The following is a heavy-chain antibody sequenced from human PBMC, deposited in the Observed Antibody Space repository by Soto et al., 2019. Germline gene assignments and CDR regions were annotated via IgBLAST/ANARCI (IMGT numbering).Heavy chain of an antibody. D-gene: IGHD2-8*01. J-gene: IGHJ6*02. CDR3: AKDRVRIYRANGVCPRPYYGMDV. Sequence: WGSLRLSCAASDFTFSSYAMSWVRQAPGKGLDWASAISGSGGSTYYADSVKGRFTISRDNSKNTLYLQMNSLRAEDTAVYYCAKDRVRIYRANGVCPRPYYGMDVWGQGTTVTVSS. V-gene: IGHV3-23*01. CDR2: ISGSGGST. CDR1: DFTFSSYA.